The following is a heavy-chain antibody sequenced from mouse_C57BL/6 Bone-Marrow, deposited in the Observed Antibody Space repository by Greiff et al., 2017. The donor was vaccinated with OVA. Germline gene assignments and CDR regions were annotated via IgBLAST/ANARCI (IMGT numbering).Heavy chain of an antibody. V-gene: IGHV1-82*01. CDR1: GYAFSSSW. CDR2: IYPGDGDT. J-gene: IGHJ3*01. D-gene: IGHD2-2*01. CDR3: ANLLWLRRFAY. Sequence: QVQLQQSGPELVKPGASVKISCKASGYAFSSSWMNWVKQRPGKGLEWIGRIYPGDGDTNYNGKFKGKATLTADKSSSTAYMQLSSLTSEDSAVYFCANLLWLRRFAYWGQGTLVTVSA.